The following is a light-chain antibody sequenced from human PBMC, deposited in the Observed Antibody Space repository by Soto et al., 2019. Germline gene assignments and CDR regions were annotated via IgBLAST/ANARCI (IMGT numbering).Light chain of an antibody. Sequence: IVLTQSPATLSLSPGERAALSCWASQSLGTSLAWYQHRPGQAPRLLLYRASNRAAGIPARFSGSGYGTGFTLTISSLEPEDFGTDYCQQRSSCPLTFCGGTKVEI. CDR3: QQRSSCPLT. V-gene: IGKV3-11*01. J-gene: IGKJ4*01. CDR2: RAS. CDR1: QSLGTS.